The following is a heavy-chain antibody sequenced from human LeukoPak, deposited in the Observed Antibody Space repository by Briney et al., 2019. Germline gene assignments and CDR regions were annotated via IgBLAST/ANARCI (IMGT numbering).Heavy chain of an antibody. D-gene: IGHD2-15*01. CDR2: ISTSSSYI. CDR3: ARDGYCSGGSCYSYGYFDY. V-gene: IGHV3-21*01. J-gene: IGHJ4*02. Sequence: GGSLRLSCAASGSTFSSYSMNWVRQAPGKGLEWVSSISTSSSYIYYADSVKGRFTISRDNAKNSLYLQMNSLRAEDTAVYYCARDGYCSGGSCYSYGYFDYWGQGTLVTVSS. CDR1: GSTFSSYS.